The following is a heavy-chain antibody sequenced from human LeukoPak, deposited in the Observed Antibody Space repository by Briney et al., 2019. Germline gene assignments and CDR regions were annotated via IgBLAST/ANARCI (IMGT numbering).Heavy chain of an antibody. J-gene: IGHJ6*03. Sequence: SETLSLTCTVSGGSISSGSYYWSWIRQPAGKGLEWIGRIYTSGSTNYNPSLKSRVTISVDTSKNQFSLKLSSVTAADTAVYYCARLFLPGNYYYYYMDVWGKGTTVTISS. CDR3: ARLFLPGNYYYYYMDV. CDR1: GGSISSGSYY. V-gene: IGHV4-61*02. D-gene: IGHD3-10*01. CDR2: IYTSGST.